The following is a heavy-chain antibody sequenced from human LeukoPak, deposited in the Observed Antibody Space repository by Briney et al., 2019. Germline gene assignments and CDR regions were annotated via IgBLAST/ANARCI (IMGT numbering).Heavy chain of an antibody. V-gene: IGHV1-18*01. J-gene: IGHJ4*02. CDR3: AREDYDILTGYSKSYYFDY. CDR2: ISAYNGNT. CDR1: GYTFTSYG. D-gene: IGHD3-9*01. Sequence: ASAKVSCKASGYTFTSYGISWVRQAPGQGLEWMGWISAYNGNTNYAQKLQGRVTMTTDTSTSTAYMKLRSLRSDDTAVYYCAREDYDILTGYSKSYYFDYWGQGTLVTVSS.